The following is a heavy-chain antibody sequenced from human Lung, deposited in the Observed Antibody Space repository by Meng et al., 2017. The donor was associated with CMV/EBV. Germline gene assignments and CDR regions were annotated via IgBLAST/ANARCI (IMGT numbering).Heavy chain of an antibody. V-gene: IGHV2-5*02. CDR1: GFSLSTSGVG. J-gene: IGHJ5*02. CDR2: IYWDDDK. Sequence: QITLKEAGPTLVKPXXTLTLTCTFSGFSLSTSGVGVGWIRQPPGKALEWLALIYWDDDKRYSPSLKSRLTITKDTSKNQVVLTMTNMDPVDTATYYCAHRRRVQEFDPWGQGTLGTVCS. CDR3: AHRRRVQEFDP. D-gene: IGHD3-10*01.